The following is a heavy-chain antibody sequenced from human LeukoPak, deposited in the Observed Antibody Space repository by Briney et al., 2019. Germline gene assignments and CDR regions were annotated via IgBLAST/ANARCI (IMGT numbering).Heavy chain of an antibody. D-gene: IGHD1-26*01. V-gene: IGHV4-4*09. J-gene: IGHJ4*02. CDR3: ARLGSYHDF. CDR1: GASIRNYY. CDR2: IHATGGS. Sequence: SETLSLTCTVSGASIRNYYWSWIRQTPEKGLEWMGYIHATGGSNYYPSLKSRLTVSIDTSRNQLSLKLTSVTAADTAVYFCARLGSYHDFWGQGPLVTVSS.